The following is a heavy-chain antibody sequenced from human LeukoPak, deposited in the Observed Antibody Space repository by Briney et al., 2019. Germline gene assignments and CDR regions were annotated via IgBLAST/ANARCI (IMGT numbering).Heavy chain of an antibody. CDR3: ARQMRRGGGNWIDP. CDR1: GGSISSSSYY. V-gene: IGHV4-39*01. Sequence: PSETLPLTCSVSGGSISSSSYYWGWIRQPPGKGLEWIGSIYYSGSTYYNPSLKSRVTISVDTSKNQFSLKLSSVTAADTAVYYCARQMRRGGGNWIDPWGQGTLVTVSS. D-gene: IGHD2-21*01. CDR2: IYYSGST. J-gene: IGHJ5*02.